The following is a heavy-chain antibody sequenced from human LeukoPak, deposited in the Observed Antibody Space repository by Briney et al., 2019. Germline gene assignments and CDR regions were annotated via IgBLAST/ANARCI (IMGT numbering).Heavy chain of an antibody. Sequence: GGSLRLSCAASGFTFSSYWMSWVRQAPGKGLEWVANIKQDRSDEYYVDSVKGRFTISRDNAKNSLYLQMSSLRAEDTAVYYCARRGGNSGYDTEDYYFDYWGQGTLVTVSS. CDR2: IKQDRSDE. CDR3: ARRGGNSGYDTEDYYFDY. CDR1: GFTFSSYW. D-gene: IGHD5-12*01. V-gene: IGHV3-7*01. J-gene: IGHJ4*02.